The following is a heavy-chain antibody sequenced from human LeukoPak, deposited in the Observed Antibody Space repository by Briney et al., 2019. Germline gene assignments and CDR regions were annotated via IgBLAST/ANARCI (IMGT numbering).Heavy chain of an antibody. J-gene: IGHJ5*02. CDR2: ISGSGGST. V-gene: IGHV3-23*01. Sequence: GGSLRLSCAASGFTFSSYAMSWVRQAPGKGLEWVSSISGSGGSTYYADSVKGRFTISRDNSKNTLYLQMNSLRAEDMAVYYCAKGDKEMTTVTRNWFGPWGQGTLVTVSS. D-gene: IGHD4-17*01. CDR3: AKGDKEMTTVTRNWFGP. CDR1: GFTFSSYA.